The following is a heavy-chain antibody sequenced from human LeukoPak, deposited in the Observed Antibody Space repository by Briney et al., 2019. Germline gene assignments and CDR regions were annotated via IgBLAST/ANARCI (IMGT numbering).Heavy chain of an antibody. J-gene: IGHJ4*02. Sequence: SETLSLICTVSGGFIGSSYWSWIRQPPGKGLEWIGYIFYSGSTNYNPSLKSRVTISVDTSKNQFSLKLSSVTAADTAVYYCARGGSNFDHWGQGTLVTVSS. D-gene: IGHD1-26*01. CDR3: ARGGSNFDH. V-gene: IGHV4-59*08. CDR2: IFYSGST. CDR1: GGFIGSSY.